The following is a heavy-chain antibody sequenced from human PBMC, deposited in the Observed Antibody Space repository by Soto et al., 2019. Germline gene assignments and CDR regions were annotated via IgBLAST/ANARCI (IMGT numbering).Heavy chain of an antibody. D-gene: IGHD1-20*01. CDR1: GFTFNNYA. CDR3: AKGRGHNWNFDY. V-gene: IGHV3-23*01. Sequence: EVQLLESGGGSVQPGGSLRLSCVSSGFTFNNYAMQWVRRPPGKGLEWVSSISHSGGTTYYADSVKGRFAIARDSLLNTLYLQMNSLRAEDTAVYYCAKGRGHNWNFDYWGHGTLVTVSP. J-gene: IGHJ4*01. CDR2: ISHSGGTT.